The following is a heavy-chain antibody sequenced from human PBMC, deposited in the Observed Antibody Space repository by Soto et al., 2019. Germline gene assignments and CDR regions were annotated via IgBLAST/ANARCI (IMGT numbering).Heavy chain of an antibody. J-gene: IGHJ5*02. V-gene: IGHV6-1*01. CDR3: ASVGRSYCSSTSCYFFNWFDP. D-gene: IGHD2-2*01. Sequence: SQTLSLTCVISGDSVSSNSAAWNWIRQSPSRGLEWLGRTYYRSKWYNDYAVSVKSRITINPDTSKNQFSLQLNSVTPEDTAVYYCASVGRSYCSSTSCYFFNWFDPWGQGTLVTVSS. CDR2: TYYRSKWYN. CDR1: GDSVSSNSAA.